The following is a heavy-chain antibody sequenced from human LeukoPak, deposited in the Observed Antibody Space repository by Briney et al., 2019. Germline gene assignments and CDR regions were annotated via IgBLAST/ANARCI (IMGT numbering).Heavy chain of an antibody. D-gene: IGHD2-21*02. J-gene: IGHJ4*02. CDR3: ARVSCGGDCSVDY. V-gene: IGHV3-74*01. Sequence: GGSLRLSCVASGFTFSSYWMHWVRQAPGKGLVWVSRINSDGSSTSYADSVKGRFTISRDNAKNTLYLQMNSLRAEDTAVYYCARVSCGGDCSVDYWGQGTLVTVSS. CDR1: GFTFSSYW. CDR2: INSDGSST.